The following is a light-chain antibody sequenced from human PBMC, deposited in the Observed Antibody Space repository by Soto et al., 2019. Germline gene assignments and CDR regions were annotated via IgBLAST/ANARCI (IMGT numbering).Light chain of an antibody. V-gene: IGLV2-14*01. CDR1: SNDVGGYNY. Sequence: QSALTQPASVSGPPGQSITISCTGTSNDVGGYNYVSWYQQHLGKAPKLMIYEVSNRPSGISNRFSGSKSGNAASLTISGLQAEDEADYYCSSYTTSSTYVFGTGTKVTVL. J-gene: IGLJ1*01. CDR2: EVS. CDR3: SSYTTSSTYV.